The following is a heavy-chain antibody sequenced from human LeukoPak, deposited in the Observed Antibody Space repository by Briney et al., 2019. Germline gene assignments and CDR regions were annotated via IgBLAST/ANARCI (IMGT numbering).Heavy chain of an antibody. D-gene: IGHD5-18*01. CDR1: GYTFTSYD. J-gene: IGHJ4*02. CDR2: MNPNSGNT. CDR3: ARMTRGGYSSFGSTKYYFDY. V-gene: IGHV1-8*01. Sequence: ASVKVSCKASGYTFTSYDINWVRQATGQGLEWMGWMNPNSGNTGYAQKFQGRVTITADKSTSTAYMELSSLRSEDTAVYYCARMTRGGYSSFGSTKYYFDYWGQGTLVTVSS.